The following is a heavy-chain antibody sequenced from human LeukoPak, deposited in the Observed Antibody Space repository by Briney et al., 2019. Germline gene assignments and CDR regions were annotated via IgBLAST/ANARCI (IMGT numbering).Heavy chain of an antibody. V-gene: IGHV4-39*02. D-gene: IGHD4-23*01. CDR1: GGSISSSSYY. CDR3: AREGDYDGLYFDY. J-gene: IGHJ4*02. CDR2: IYYSGST. Sequence: SEPLSLTCTVSGGSISSSSYYWGWIRQPPGKGLEWIGTIYYSGSTYYSPSLKSRVTISVDTSKNQFSLKLSSVTAADTAVYYCAREGDYDGLYFDYWGQGTLVTVSS.